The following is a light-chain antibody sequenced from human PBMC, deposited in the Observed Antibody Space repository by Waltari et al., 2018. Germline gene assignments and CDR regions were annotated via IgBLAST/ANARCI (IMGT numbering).Light chain of an antibody. Sequence: DIQMTQSPLSLSASVGDRVPISCRASQSISRYLNWYQHKPGTAPNLLIYAASSLQSGVPSRFSGTGSVTEFTLTITSLQPEDFATYYCQQSYSTPLTFGGGTKLEIK. CDR1: QSISRY. CDR2: AAS. CDR3: QQSYSTPLT. V-gene: IGKV1-39*01. J-gene: IGKJ4*01.